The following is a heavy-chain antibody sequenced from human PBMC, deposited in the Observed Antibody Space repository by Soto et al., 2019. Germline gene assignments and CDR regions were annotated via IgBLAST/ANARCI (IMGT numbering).Heavy chain of an antibody. CDR2: ISAYNGNT. V-gene: IGHV1-18*04. D-gene: IGHD2-21*02. CDR1: VGTFTSYG. Sequence: ASVKVSCTASVGTFTSYGSIWVRQAPGQGLEWMGWISAYNGNTNYAQKLQGRVTMTTDTSTSTAYMELRSLRSDDTAVYYCARDEVVTAVIYYYYYGMDVWGQGTTVTVSS. CDR3: ARDEVVTAVIYYYYYGMDV. J-gene: IGHJ6*02.